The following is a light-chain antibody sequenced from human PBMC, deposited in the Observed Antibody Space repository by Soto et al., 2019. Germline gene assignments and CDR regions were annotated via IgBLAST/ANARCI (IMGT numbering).Light chain of an antibody. Sequence: EIVLTQSPGTLSLSPGERATLSCRASQSVSSIYLAWYQQKPGQAPRLLMYGASSRATGIPDRFSGSGSGTDFTLTISRLEPEDFAVHYCQQYGTSRWTFGQGTKVDIK. CDR1: QSVSSIY. CDR2: GAS. V-gene: IGKV3-20*01. CDR3: QQYGTSRWT. J-gene: IGKJ1*01.